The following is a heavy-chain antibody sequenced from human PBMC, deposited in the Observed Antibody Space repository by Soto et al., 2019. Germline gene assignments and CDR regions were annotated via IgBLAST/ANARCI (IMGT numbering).Heavy chain of an antibody. J-gene: IGHJ4*02. D-gene: IGHD6-13*01. CDR2: ISYDGSNQ. V-gene: IGHV3-30*18. CDR1: GFPFSSYG. CDR3: AKSRMGSSWYEGDS. Sequence: QVELVESGGGVVQPGRSLRLSCAASGFPFSSYGMHWVRQAPGKGLEWVAVISYDGSNQYYADSVKGRFTISRDNSKNTLYLEVNSLRPEDTAVYFCAKSRMGSSWYEGDSWGQGTLVTVPS.